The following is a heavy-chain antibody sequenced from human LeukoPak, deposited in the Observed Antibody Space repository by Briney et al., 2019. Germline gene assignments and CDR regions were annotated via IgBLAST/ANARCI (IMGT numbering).Heavy chain of an antibody. V-gene: IGHV4-59*01. D-gene: IGHD6-6*01. CDR2: IYYSGST. CDR1: GFTFSSYA. J-gene: IGHJ4*02. CDR3: ARGGPIAARLLY. Sequence: GSLRLSCAACGFTFSSYAMSWIRQPPGKGAEGIGYIYYSGSTNYNPSLKSRVTISVDPSKTQFSLKLSSVTAAATAVYYCARGGPIAARLLYWGQGTLVTVSS.